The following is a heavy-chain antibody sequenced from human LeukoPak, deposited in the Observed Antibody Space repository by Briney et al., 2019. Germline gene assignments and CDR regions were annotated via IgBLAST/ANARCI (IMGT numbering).Heavy chain of an antibody. CDR2: IHHSGSI. Sequence: SETLSLTCGASGYSISNGYHWGWLRQPPGKGLEWIGSIHHSGSIYHNPSLKSRVTISVDTSKNQFSLKLTSVTASDTAVYYCARINWNPDYWGQGTLVTVSS. CDR1: GYSISNGYH. CDR3: ARINWNPDY. V-gene: IGHV4-38-2*01. D-gene: IGHD1-1*01. J-gene: IGHJ4*02.